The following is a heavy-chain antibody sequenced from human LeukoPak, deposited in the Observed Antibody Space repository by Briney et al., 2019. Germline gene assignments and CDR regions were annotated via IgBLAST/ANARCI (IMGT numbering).Heavy chain of an antibody. V-gene: IGHV1-3*01. D-gene: IGHD2-8*01. CDR2: INAGKGNT. CDR1: GYTFTSYA. J-gene: IGHJ4*02. CDR3: ARDRDVYYFDY. Sequence: GASVKVSCKASGYTFTSYAMHWVRQAPGQRLEWMGWINAGKGNTKYSQKFQGRVTITRDTSASTAYMELSSLRSEDTAVYYCARDRDVYYFDYWGQGTLVTVSS.